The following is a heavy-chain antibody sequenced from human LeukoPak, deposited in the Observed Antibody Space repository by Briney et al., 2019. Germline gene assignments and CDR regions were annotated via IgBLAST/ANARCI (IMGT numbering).Heavy chain of an antibody. V-gene: IGHV3-21*01. CDR2: ISSSSSYI. CDR1: GFTFSSYN. Sequence: GGSLRLSCAASGFTFSSYNMNWVRQAPGKGLEGVSSISSSSSYIYYTDSVKGRFTISRDNDKNSLYLQMNSPRADDTAIYYCARVSLGAAAGTSRWGQGTLVTVSS. CDR3: ARVSLGAAAGTSR. J-gene: IGHJ4*02. D-gene: IGHD6-13*01.